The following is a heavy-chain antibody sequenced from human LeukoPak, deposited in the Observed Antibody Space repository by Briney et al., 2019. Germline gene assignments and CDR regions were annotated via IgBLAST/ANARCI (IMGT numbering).Heavy chain of an antibody. Sequence: SETLSLTCTVSGGSISSYYWSWIRQPPGKGLEWIANIYHTGSNNYNPSLSGRVTISIDTAKNQCSLKLTSVTAADTAVYYCARRGRNSSGWQDYLWGQGTLVTVSS. CDR2: IYHTGSN. V-gene: IGHV4-59*01. CDR3: ARRGRNSSGWQDYL. J-gene: IGHJ4*02. D-gene: IGHD6-25*01. CDR1: GGSISSYY.